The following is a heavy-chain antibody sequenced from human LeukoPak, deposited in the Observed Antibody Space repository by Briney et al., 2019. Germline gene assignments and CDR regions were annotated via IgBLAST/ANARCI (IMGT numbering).Heavy chain of an antibody. CDR3: ASLIAAAGTDY. J-gene: IGHJ4*02. V-gene: IGHV3-30*02. CDR2: IRYDGSNK. CDR1: GFTFSSYG. Sequence: GSLRLSCAASGFTFSSYGMHRVRQAPGKGLEWVAFIRYDGSNKYYADSVKGRFTISRDNSKNTLYLQMNSLRAEDTAVYYCASLIAAAGTDYWGQGTLVTVSS. D-gene: IGHD6-13*01.